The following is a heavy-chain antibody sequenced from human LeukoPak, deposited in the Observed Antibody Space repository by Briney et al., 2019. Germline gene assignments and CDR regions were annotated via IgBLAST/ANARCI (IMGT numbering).Heavy chain of an antibody. D-gene: IGHD1-1*01. J-gene: IGHJ6*03. CDR3: ARGPPRGKYYYMDV. CDR2: IGTASDT. CDR1: GFTFSSLD. Sequence: GRSLRLSCAASGFTFSSLDMHWVRQPTGQGLEWVSTIGTASDTYYPGSVEGRVTLSRDNAKNSLYLQMNSLTAEDTAVYYCARGPPRGKYYYMDVGGKGPTVTVTS. V-gene: IGHV3-13*01.